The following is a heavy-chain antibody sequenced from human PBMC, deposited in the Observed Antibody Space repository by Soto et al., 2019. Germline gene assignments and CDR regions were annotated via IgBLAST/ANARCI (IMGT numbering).Heavy chain of an antibody. Sequence: GASVKVSCKASGGTFSSYAISWVRQAPGQGLEWMGGIIPIFGTANYAQKFQGRVTITADESTSTAYMELSRLRSEDTAVYYCAGIIVLVPALDYWAQGPLVPVPP. CDR2: IIPIFGTA. CDR3: AGIIVLVPALDY. CDR1: GGTFSSYA. J-gene: IGHJ4*02. D-gene: IGHD2-21*01. V-gene: IGHV1-69*13.